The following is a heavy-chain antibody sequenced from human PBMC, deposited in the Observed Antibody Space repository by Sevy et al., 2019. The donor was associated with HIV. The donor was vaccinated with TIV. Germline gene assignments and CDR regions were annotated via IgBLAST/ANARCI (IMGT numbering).Heavy chain of an antibody. D-gene: IGHD1-26*01. CDR3: ARDRWELLLNYFDY. J-gene: IGHJ4*02. V-gene: IGHV6-1*01. CDR1: GDSVSSNSAP. CDR2: TYYRSKWYN. Sequence: SQTLSLTCAISGDSVSSNSAPWNWIRQSPSRGLEWLGRTYYRSKWYNDYAVSVKSRITINPDTSKNQFSLQLTSVTPEDTAVYYRARDRWELLLNYFDYWGQGTLVTVSS.